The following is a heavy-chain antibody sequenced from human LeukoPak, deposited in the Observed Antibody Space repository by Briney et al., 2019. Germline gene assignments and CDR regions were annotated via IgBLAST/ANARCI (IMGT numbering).Heavy chain of an antibody. D-gene: IGHD3-3*01. V-gene: IGHV3-48*02. J-gene: IGHJ5*02. CDR3: ARDGITIFGVVIPPDNWFDP. Sequence: GGSLRLSCAASGFIFSSYSMNWVRQAPGKGLEWVSYISTSNYIYYADSVKGRFTISRDNAKNSLYLQMNSLRDEDTAVYYCARDGITIFGVVIPPDNWFDPWGQGTLVTVSS. CDR1: GFIFSSYS. CDR2: ISTSNYI.